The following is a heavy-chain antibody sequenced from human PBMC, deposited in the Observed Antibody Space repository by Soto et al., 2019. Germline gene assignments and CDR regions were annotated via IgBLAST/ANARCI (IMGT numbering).Heavy chain of an antibody. J-gene: IGHJ6*02. V-gene: IGHV4-61*01. CDR1: GDSVSSGSYY. CDR3: ARASRVGYCSGGSCYYYYYGMDV. D-gene: IGHD2-15*01. Sequence: PSETLSLTCTVSGDSVSSGSYYWSWIRQPPGKGLEWIGYIYNSGSTKYNPSLKTRVTISVDTSKNQLSLKLSSVTAADTAVYYCARASRVGYCSGGSCYYYYYGMDVWGQGTTVTVSS. CDR2: IYNSGST.